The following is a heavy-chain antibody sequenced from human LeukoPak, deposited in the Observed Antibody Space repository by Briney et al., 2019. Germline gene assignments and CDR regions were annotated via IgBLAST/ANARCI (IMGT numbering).Heavy chain of an antibody. J-gene: IGHJ4*02. CDR2: IYYSGST. CDR1: GGSMSSYY. Sequence: SETLSLTCSVSGGSMSSYYWSWIRQPPGKGLEWIGYIYYSGSTNYNPSLKSRVSMSVDTSKNQFSLRLNSVTAEDAAVYYCARYSGWYTPFDYWGQGTLVTVSS. CDR3: ARYSGWYTPFDY. D-gene: IGHD6-13*01. V-gene: IGHV4-59*01.